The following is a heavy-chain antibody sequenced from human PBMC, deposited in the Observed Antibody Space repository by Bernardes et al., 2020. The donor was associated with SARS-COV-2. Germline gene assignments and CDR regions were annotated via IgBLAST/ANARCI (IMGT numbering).Heavy chain of an antibody. CDR3: AKCVQGSYAMDV. D-gene: IGHD1-1*01. CDR1: GFTFSRNA. Sequence: PRLSCAASGFTFSRNAMTWVRQAPGKRLEWLSGISGSGGSTYYADSVKGRFTISRNNSKDTLYLEMSSLKAEDTAIYYCAKCVQGSYAMDVWGQGTTVTVS. CDR2: ISGSGGST. V-gene: IGHV3-23*01. J-gene: IGHJ6*02.